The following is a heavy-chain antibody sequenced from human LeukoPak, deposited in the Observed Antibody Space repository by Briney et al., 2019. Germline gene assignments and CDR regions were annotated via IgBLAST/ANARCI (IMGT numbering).Heavy chain of an antibody. D-gene: IGHD3-22*01. J-gene: IGHJ4*02. CDR1: GFTFSSYG. CDR2: IRYDGSNK. CDR3: AKGPYYYDSSGPTTSFDY. Sequence: GGSLRLSCAASGFTFSSYGMHWVRQAPGKGLEWVAFIRYDGSNKHYADSVKGRFTISRDNSKNTLYLQMNSLRAEDTAVYYCAKGPYYYDSSGPTTSFDYWGQGTLVTVSS. V-gene: IGHV3-30*02.